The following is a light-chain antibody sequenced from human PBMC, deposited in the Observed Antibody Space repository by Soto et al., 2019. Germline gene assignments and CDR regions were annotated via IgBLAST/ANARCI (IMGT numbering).Light chain of an antibody. CDR3: QQYGSSRT. Sequence: DIQMTHSPSTLPSSIGDTVTITCRASQTINNWLAWYRQKPGKSPKLLIYDVSSRATGIPDRFSGSGSGTEFTLTISRLEPEDFAVYYCQQYGSSRTFGQGTKVDIK. CDR1: QTINNW. CDR2: DVS. V-gene: IGKV1-5*01. J-gene: IGKJ1*01.